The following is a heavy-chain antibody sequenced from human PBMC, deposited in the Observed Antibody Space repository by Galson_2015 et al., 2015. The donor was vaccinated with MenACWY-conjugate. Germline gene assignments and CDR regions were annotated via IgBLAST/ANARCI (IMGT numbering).Heavy chain of an antibody. V-gene: IGHV3-21*01. Sequence: SLRLSCAASGFTFSSYSMNWVRQAPGKGLEWVSSISSSSSYIYYADSVKGRFTTSRDNAKNSLYLQMNSLRAEDTAVYYCARGDVDTAMVTGDYWGQGTLVTVSS. D-gene: IGHD5-18*01. J-gene: IGHJ4*02. CDR3: ARGDVDTAMVTGDY. CDR1: GFTFSSYS. CDR2: ISSSSSYI.